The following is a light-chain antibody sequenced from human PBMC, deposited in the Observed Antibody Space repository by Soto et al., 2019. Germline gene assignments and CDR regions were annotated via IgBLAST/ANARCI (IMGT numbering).Light chain of an antibody. J-gene: IGKJ4*01. CDR1: QSIGSS. CDR3: QQYNSYSFT. CDR2: AAS. V-gene: IGKV1-5*01. Sequence: IRMTQSPSSFSASTGDRVTITCRASQSIGSSMAWYQQKPGKAPTLLIYAASSLQSGVPSRFSGSGSGTEFTLTISSLQPDDFATYYCQQYNSYSFTFGGGTKVDI.